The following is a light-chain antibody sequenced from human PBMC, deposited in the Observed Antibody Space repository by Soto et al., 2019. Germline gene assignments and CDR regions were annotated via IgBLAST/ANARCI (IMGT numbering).Light chain of an antibody. Sequence: QSALTQPASVSGSPGQSITISCAGTSSDVGGYNYVSWYQQHPGKAPKLIIFEVSNRPSGVSNRFSGSKSGNTASLTISGLQPDDEADYYCSSYTSSNTLAYVFGTGTKLTVL. J-gene: IGLJ1*01. CDR2: EVS. V-gene: IGLV2-14*01. CDR3: SSYTSSNTLAYV. CDR1: SSDVGGYNY.